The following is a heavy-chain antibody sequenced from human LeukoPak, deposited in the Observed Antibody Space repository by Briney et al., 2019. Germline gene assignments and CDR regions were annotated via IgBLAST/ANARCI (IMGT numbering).Heavy chain of an antibody. CDR3: ARVLYGSGSYYKSPYNWFDP. J-gene: IGHJ5*02. CDR2: INHSGST. V-gene: IGHV4-34*01. Sequence: SETLSLTCAVYGGSFSGYYWSWIRQPPGKGLEWIGEINHSGSTNYNPSLKSRVTISVDTSKNQFSLKLSSVTAADTAVYYCARVLYGSGSYYKSPYNWFDPWGQGTLVTVSS. D-gene: IGHD3-10*01. CDR1: GGSFSGYY.